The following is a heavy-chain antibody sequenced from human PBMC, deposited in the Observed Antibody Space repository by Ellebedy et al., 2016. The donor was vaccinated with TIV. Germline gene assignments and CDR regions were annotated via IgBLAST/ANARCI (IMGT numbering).Heavy chain of an antibody. CDR1: GFTFSSYG. Sequence: GESLKISCAASGFTFSSYGMHWVRQAPGKGLEWVAVISYDGSNKYYVDSVKGRFTISRDNAKNTLYLQMNSLRAEDTAVYYCARVSGSYYNGGYFDYWGQGTLVTVSS. CDR2: ISYDGSNK. J-gene: IGHJ4*02. D-gene: IGHD3-10*01. CDR3: ARVSGSYYNGGYFDY. V-gene: IGHV3-30*03.